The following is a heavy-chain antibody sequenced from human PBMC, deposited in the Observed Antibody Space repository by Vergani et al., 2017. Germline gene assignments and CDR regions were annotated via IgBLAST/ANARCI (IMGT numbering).Heavy chain of an antibody. J-gene: IGHJ4*02. CDR2: INHSGRT. V-gene: IGHV4-34*01. CDR3: ARGVVVVAATPDY. CDR1: GGSFRGYY. Sequence: QVQLQQWGAGLLKPSETLSLTCAVYGGSFRGYYWSWIRQPPGKGLEWIGEINHSGRTNYNTSLKSRVTISVDTSKNQLSLKLSSVTAAATVVYYCARGVVVVAATPDYWGQGTLVTGSS. D-gene: IGHD2-15*01.